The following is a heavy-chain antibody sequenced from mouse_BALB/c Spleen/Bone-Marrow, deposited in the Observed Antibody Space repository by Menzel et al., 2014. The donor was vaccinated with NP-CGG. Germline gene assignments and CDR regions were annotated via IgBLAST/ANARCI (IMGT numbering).Heavy chain of an antibody. D-gene: IGHD1-1*01. V-gene: IGHV1-69*01. CDR2: IDTSDSYT. Sequence: LQLEESGAELVMPGASGKMSCKSSGYTFTDYWMHWVKQRPGQGLEWIGAIDTSDSYTSYNQKFKGKATLTVDESSSTDYMQLSSLTSEDSAVYYCARRGVYYYGSFDYLDQGTTLTISS. CDR1: GYTFTDYW. J-gene: IGHJ2*01. CDR3: ARRGVYYYGSFDY.